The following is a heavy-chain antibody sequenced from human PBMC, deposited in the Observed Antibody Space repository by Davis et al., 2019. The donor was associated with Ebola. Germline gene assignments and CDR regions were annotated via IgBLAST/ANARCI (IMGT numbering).Heavy chain of an antibody. Sequence: ASVKVSCKASGYTFTGYYMHWVRQAPGQGLEWMGWINPNSGGTNYAQKFQGWVTMTRDTSISTAYMELSSLRSEDTAVYYCARGRNAYSSSGGMDVWGQGTTVTVSS. V-gene: IGHV1-2*04. CDR3: ARGRNAYSSSGGMDV. CDR1: GYTFTGYY. J-gene: IGHJ6*02. D-gene: IGHD6-6*01. CDR2: INPNSGGT.